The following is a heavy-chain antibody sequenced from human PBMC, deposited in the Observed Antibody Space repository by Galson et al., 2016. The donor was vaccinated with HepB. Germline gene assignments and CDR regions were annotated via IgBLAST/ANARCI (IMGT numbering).Heavy chain of an antibody. Sequence: ETLSLTCNVSGGSVSSGRHYWAWIRQPPGKGLEYIGSVYYGGSTYYNPSLESRVTISVDTSKNQFSLKLRSVTASDTAVCYCVRHFFPSRYPNWFDSWGQGTLVTISS. J-gene: IGHJ5*01. CDR3: VRHFFPSRYPNWFDS. D-gene: IGHD1-1*01. CDR1: GGSVSSGRHY. V-gene: IGHV4-39*01. CDR2: VYYGGST.